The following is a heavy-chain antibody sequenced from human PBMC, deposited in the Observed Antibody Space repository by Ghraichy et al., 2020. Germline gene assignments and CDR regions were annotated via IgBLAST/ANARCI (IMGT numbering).Heavy chain of an antibody. D-gene: IGHD3-16*01. Sequence: SVKVSCKASGGTFSSYAISWVRQAPGQGLEWMGGIIPIFGTANYAQKFQGRVTITADESTSTAYMELSSLRSEDTAVYYCARGKNSRWGALDYWGQGTLVTVSS. J-gene: IGHJ4*02. CDR3: ARGKNSRWGALDY. V-gene: IGHV1-69*13. CDR1: GGTFSSYA. CDR2: IIPIFGTA.